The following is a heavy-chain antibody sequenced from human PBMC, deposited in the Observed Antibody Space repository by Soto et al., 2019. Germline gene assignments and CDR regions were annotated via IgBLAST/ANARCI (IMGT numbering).Heavy chain of an antibody. Sequence: SETLSLTCTVSGGSISSGGYYWSWIRQHPGKGLEWIGYIYYSGSTYYNPSLKSRVTISVDTSKNQFSLKLSSVTAADTAVYYCARVKGGGAFGGVIVSTYFDYWGQGTLVTVSS. CDR1: GGSISSGGYY. CDR3: ARVKGGGAFGGVIVSTYFDY. CDR2: IYYSGST. V-gene: IGHV4-31*03. J-gene: IGHJ4*02. D-gene: IGHD3-16*02.